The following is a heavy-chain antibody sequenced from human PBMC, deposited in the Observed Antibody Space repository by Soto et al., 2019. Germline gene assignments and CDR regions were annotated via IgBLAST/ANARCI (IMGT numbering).Heavy chain of an antibody. V-gene: IGHV1-2*02. D-gene: IGHD3-3*01. J-gene: IGHJ3*02. CDR1: GYPVTAYY. CDR2: INPATGAA. Sequence: QLHLVQSGAVVKKPGASVTVSCSASGYPVTAYYMHWVRQAPGRGLEWMGGINPATGAAKYTQTSRGRVTLTRDPPTSQVSMELSGVTSEDTAAFYWAGGGGVGVAGSAAFDMWGQGTLVTVSS. CDR3: AGGGGVGVAGSAAFDM.